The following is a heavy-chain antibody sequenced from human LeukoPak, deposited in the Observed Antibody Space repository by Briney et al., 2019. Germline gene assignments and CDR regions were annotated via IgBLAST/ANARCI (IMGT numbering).Heavy chain of an antibody. CDR3: ARDMRHYYDSSGYY. V-gene: IGHV3-21*01. Sequence: GGTLRLSCTASGFTFSSYSMNWVRQAPGKGLEWASSISSSSSYIYYADSVKGRFTISRDNAKNSLYLQMNSLRAEDTAVYYCARDMRHYYDSSGYYWGQGTLVTVSS. CDR2: ISSSSSYI. J-gene: IGHJ4*02. CDR1: GFTFSSYS. D-gene: IGHD3-22*01.